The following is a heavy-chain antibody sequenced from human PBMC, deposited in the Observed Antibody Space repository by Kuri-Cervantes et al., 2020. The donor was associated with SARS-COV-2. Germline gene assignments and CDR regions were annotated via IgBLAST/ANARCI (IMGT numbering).Heavy chain of an antibody. CDR1: GFTFNTYN. V-gene: IGHV3-21*06. Sequence: GESLKISCTASGFTFNTYNMKWVRQAPGKGLEWVSGIGPSNTYIYYADSAKGRFIISRDNAKNSLYLQMNSLRVEDTALYYCARAYGDYVFREGLDSWGQGTLVTVSS. D-gene: IGHD4-17*01. CDR2: IGPSNTYI. CDR3: ARAYGDYVFREGLDS. J-gene: IGHJ4*02.